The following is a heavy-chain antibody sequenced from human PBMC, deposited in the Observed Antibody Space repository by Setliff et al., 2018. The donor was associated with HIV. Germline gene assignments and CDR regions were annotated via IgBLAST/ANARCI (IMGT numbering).Heavy chain of an antibody. D-gene: IGHD6-13*01. CDR1: GGSISSYY. V-gene: IGHV4-59*01. J-gene: IGHJ4*02. Sequence: SETLSLTCTASGGSISSYYWHRIRQSPGKGLEWIGYVYYSGGTNYNPSLKSRLSISIDTSRNQFSLKLTSATAADTALYYCARGGIAARDFDYWGQGTQVTVSS. CDR3: ARGGIAARDFDY. CDR2: VYYSGGT.